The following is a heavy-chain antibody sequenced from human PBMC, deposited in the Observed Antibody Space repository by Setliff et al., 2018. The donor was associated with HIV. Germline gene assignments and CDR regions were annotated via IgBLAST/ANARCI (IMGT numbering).Heavy chain of an antibody. J-gene: IGHJ5*02. D-gene: IGHD2-15*01. CDR2: IHPSGGGT. CDR3: ARVRYCSGGSCYGGDYWFDP. CDR1: GYTFTSYY. V-gene: IGHV1-46*01. Sequence: ASVKVSCKASGYTFTSYYIHWVRQAPGQGLEWMGVIHPSGGGTSYAQNFQDRVTMTRDTSTSTVYMELSSLRSEDTAVYYCARVRYCSGGSCYGGDYWFDPWGQGTLVTVSS.